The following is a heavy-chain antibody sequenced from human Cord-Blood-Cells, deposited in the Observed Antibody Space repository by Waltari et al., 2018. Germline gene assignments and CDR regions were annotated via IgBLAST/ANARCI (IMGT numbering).Heavy chain of an antibody. CDR3: ARPAWNYYGSGSFAFDI. V-gene: IGHV5-51*01. D-gene: IGHD3-10*01. J-gene: IGHJ3*02. CDR1: GYSFTSYW. Sequence: EVQLVPSGAEVKKPGESLKISCKGSGYSFTSYWIGWVRQMTGKGLEWMGIIYPGDSDTRYSPSFQGQVTISADKSISTAYLQWSSLKASDTAMYYCARPAWNYYGSGSFAFDIWGQGTMVTVSS. CDR2: IYPGDSDT.